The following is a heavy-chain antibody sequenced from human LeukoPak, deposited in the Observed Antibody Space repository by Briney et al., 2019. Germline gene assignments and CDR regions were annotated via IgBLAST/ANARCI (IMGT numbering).Heavy chain of an antibody. CDR3: ARGRSDGYNAHFDY. Sequence: SETLSLTCTVSGGSISSYYWSWIRQPPGKGLEWNEYIYYSGSTNYNPSLKSRVTISVDTSKNQFSLKLSSVTAADTAVYYCARGRSDGYNAHFDYWGQGTLVTVSS. CDR1: GGSISSYY. D-gene: IGHD5-24*01. J-gene: IGHJ4*02. CDR2: IYYSGST. V-gene: IGHV4-59*01.